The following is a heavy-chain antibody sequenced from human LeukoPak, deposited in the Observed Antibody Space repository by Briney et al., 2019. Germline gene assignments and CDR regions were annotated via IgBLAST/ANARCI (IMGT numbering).Heavy chain of an antibody. J-gene: IGHJ4*02. CDR1: GFTFSTYS. CDR2: ISSSGSYI. CDR3: ARGDNWNFAYLDY. D-gene: IGHD1-1*01. Sequence: GGSLRLSCAASGFTFSTYSLNWVRQAPGKGLAWVSSISSSGSYIYYADSLKGRFTISRDNAKNSLYLQMNSLRAEDTAVYYCARGDNWNFAYLDYWGQGTLVTVSS. V-gene: IGHV3-21*01.